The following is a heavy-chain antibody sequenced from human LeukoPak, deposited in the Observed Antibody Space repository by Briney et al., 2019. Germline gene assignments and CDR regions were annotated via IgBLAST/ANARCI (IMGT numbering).Heavy chain of an antibody. Sequence: PGRSLRLSCAASGFTFSSYAMHWVRQAPGKGLEWVAVISYDGSNKYYADSVKGRFTISRDNSKNTLYLQMNSLRAEDTAVYNCARDRAAARPYYYYYGMDVWGQGTTVTVSS. CDR3: ARDRAAARPYYYYYGMDV. D-gene: IGHD6-6*01. V-gene: IGHV3-30-3*01. CDR2: ISYDGSNK. J-gene: IGHJ6*02. CDR1: GFTFSSYA.